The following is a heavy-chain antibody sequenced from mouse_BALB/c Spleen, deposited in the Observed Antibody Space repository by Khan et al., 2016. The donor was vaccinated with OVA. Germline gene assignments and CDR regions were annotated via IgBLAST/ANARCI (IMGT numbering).Heavy chain of an antibody. CDR1: GYTFTNYY. J-gene: IGHJ3*01. CDR3: AREGYYGNYRAWFAY. CDR2: IYPGNVNT. D-gene: IGHD2-1*01. V-gene: IGHV1S56*01. Sequence: QVRLQQSGPELVKPRASVRISCKASGYTFTNYYVHWVKQRPRQGLEWIGWIYPGNVNTNYNEKFKGKATLTADKSSSTAYMQLSSLTSEDSAVYFCAREGYYGNYRAWFAYWGQGTLVTVSA.